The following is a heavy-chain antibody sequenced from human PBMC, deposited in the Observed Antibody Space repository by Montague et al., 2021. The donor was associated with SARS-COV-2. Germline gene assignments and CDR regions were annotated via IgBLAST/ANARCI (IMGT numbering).Heavy chain of an antibody. J-gene: IGHJ5*02. CDR2: IYNSGTT. CDR1: GDSTSCPNCY. V-gene: IGHV4-39*01. CDR3: ARHRNYGDHSLDNWFHP. Sequence: SETLSLTCTVSGDSTSCPNCYWGWIRQAPGKGLDWIGTIYNSGTTYYNSSLKSRLTISIDTSKNQFSLKLTSVTAADTAVYYCARHRNYGDHSLDNWFHPWGQGTLVTVFS. D-gene: IGHD4-17*01.